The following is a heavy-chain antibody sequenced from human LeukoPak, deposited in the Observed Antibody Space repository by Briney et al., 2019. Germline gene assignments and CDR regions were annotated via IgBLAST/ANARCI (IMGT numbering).Heavy chain of an antibody. V-gene: IGHV3-30*04. CDR3: ASGDGSGRYYYYYGMDV. CDR2: ISYDGSNK. J-gene: IGHJ6*02. D-gene: IGHD3-10*01. CDR1: GFTFSSYA. Sequence: GGSLRLSCAASGFTFSSYAMHWVRQAPGKGLEWVAVISYDGSNKYYADSVKGRFTISRDNSTNTLYLQMNSLRAEDTAVYYCASGDGSGRYYYYYGMDVWGQGTTVTVSS.